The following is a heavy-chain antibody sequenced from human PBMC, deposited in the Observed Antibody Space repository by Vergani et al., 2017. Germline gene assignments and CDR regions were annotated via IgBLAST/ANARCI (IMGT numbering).Heavy chain of an antibody. J-gene: IGHJ1*01. CDR2: ISYDGTQK. Sequence: QVHLVESGGGVVQPGRSLRLSCVVSGFTSSYYGMHWVRQAPGKGLEWVAVISYDGTQKYYADSVKGRFTISRDNSKSTLYLQMNRLRTEDTAVYYCATKSCGTPGCQIGYFRGWGQGTLVTVSS. CDR1: GFTSSYYG. CDR3: ATKSCGTPGCQIGYFRG. V-gene: IGHV3-30*03. D-gene: IGHD1-1*01.